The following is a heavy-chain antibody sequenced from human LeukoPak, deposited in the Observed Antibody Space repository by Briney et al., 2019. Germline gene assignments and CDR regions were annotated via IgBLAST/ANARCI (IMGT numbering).Heavy chain of an antibody. D-gene: IGHD3-10*01. J-gene: IGHJ5*02. CDR1: GGSFSGYY. Sequence: SETLSLTCAVYGGSFSGYYWGWIRQPPGKGLEGIGENNHSGSTNYNPSLKSGATISVDTSKNQFSLKLSSVTAADTAVYYCARGLLWSPGWFDPWGQGTLVTVSS. CDR2: NNHSGST. CDR3: ARGLLWSPGWFDP. V-gene: IGHV4-34*01.